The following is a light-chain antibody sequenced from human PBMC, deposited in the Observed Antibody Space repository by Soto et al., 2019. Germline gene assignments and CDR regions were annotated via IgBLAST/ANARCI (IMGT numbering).Light chain of an antibody. CDR2: SAS. CDR1: QSVSSSY. J-gene: IGKJ4*01. CDR3: QQYSRSPLT. Sequence: EIVLTQSPGTLSLFPGERATLSSRTSQSVSSSYLAWYQQKPGQAPRLLIHSASSRAAGIPVRFSGSGPGTDFTLTISTLEPEDFAVYYCQQYSRSPLTFGGGAKVDIK. V-gene: IGKV3-20*01.